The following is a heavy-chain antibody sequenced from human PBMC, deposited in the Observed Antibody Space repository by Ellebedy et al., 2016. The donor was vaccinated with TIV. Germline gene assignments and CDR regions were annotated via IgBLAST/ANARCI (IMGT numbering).Heavy chain of an antibody. D-gene: IGHD3-22*01. CDR3: ARVRGIYYYDSSGYGY. V-gene: IGHV1-18*04. J-gene: IGHJ4*02. Sequence: ASVKVSXKASGYTFTSYGISWVRQAPCQGLEWMGWISAYNGNTNYAQKLQGRVTMTTDTSTSTAYMELRSLRSDDTAVYYCARVRGIYYYDSSGYGYWGQGTLVTASS. CDR2: ISAYNGNT. CDR1: GYTFTSYG.